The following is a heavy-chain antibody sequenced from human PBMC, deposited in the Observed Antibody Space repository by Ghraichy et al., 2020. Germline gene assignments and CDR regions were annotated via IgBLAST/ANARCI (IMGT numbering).Heavy chain of an antibody. D-gene: IGHD2-21*02. Sequence: SQTLSLTCTVSGGSISSGSYYWSWIRQPAGKGLEWIGRINTSGSTFYNPSLKSRVTISVDTSKNHFSLKLSSVTAADPALYYCAREIPYLGGVCNYFDSWGQGTLVSVSS. CDR3: AREIPYLGGVCNYFDS. V-gene: IGHV4-61*02. CDR2: INTSGST. CDR1: GGSISSGSYY. J-gene: IGHJ4*02.